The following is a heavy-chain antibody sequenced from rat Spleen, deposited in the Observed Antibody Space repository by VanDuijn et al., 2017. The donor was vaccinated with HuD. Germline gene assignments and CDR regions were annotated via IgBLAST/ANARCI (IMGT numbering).Heavy chain of an antibody. V-gene: IGHV5S23*01. Sequence: EVQLQESGPGLVQPSQTLSLTCTVSGLSLTSNSVSWIRQPPGKGLEWVASIRTGGGDTYYRDSVRGRFTISRDNAKSTLYLQMDSLRSEDTATYYCATHWTYYGYNYPFAYWGQGTLDTVSS. D-gene: IGHD1-9*01. CDR1: GLSLTSNS. CDR2: IRTGGGDT. J-gene: IGHJ3*01. CDR3: ATHWTYYGYNYPFAY.